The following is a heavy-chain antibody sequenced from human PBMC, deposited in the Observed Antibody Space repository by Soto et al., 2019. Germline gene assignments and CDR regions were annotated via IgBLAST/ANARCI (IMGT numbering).Heavy chain of an antibody. CDR2: INPSGGST. D-gene: IGHD1-20*01. CDR1: GYTFTSYY. Sequence: ASVKVSCKASGYTFTSYYMHWVRQAPGQGLEWMGIINPSGGSTSYARKFQGRVTMTRDTSTSTVYMELSSLRSEDTAVYYCARGGDNWNDVNYYGMDVWGQGTTVTVSS. J-gene: IGHJ6*02. CDR3: ARGGDNWNDVNYYGMDV. V-gene: IGHV1-46*01.